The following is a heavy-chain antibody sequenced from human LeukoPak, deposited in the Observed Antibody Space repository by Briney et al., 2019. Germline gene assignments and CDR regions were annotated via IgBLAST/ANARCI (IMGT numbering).Heavy chain of an antibody. CDR3: ARAPPPKTEQQLVPYYYYYMDV. D-gene: IGHD6-13*01. CDR2: ISYDGSNK. V-gene: IGHV3-30*04. J-gene: IGHJ6*03. CDR1: GFTFSSYA. Sequence: GGSLRLSCAASGFTFSSYAMHWVRQAPGKGLEWVAVISYDGSNKYYADSVKGRFTISRDNSKNTLYLQMNSLRAEDTAVYYCARAPPPKTEQQLVPYYYYYMDVWGKGTTVTVSS.